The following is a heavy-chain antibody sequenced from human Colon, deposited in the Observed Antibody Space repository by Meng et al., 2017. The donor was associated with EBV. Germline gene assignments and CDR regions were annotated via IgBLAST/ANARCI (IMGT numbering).Heavy chain of an antibody. CDR3: ARQATGYCSGGSCYSGSIFDY. CDR2: IYYSGST. D-gene: IGHD2-15*01. J-gene: IGHJ4*02. V-gene: IGHV4-30-4*01. Sequence: QGQLPESGPGLVKPSQTLSLTCTVSGGSISSGDYYWSWIRQPPGKGLEWIGYIYYSGSTHYNPSLKSRVTISVDTSKNQFSLKVSSVTAADTAVYYCARQATGYCSGGSCYSGSIFDYWGQGTLVTVSS. CDR1: GGSISSGDYY.